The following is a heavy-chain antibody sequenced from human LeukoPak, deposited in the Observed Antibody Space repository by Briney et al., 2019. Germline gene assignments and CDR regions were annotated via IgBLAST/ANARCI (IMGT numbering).Heavy chain of an antibody. CDR1: GGSISSSNW. D-gene: IGHD3-9*01. Sequence: SETLSLTCAVSGGSISSSNWWSWVRQPPGKGLEWIGEIYHSGSTNYNPSLKSRVTISVDKSKNQFPLKLSSVTAADTAVYYCARGGNVLRYFEAVTHFDYWGQGTLVTVSS. V-gene: IGHV4-4*02. CDR2: IYHSGST. CDR3: ARGGNVLRYFEAVTHFDY. J-gene: IGHJ4*02.